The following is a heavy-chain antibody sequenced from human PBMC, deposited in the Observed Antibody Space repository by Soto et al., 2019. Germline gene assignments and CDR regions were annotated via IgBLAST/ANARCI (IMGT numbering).Heavy chain of an antibody. V-gene: IGHV3-74*01. CDR1: GFTFSSYA. D-gene: IGHD6-19*01. CDR3: ARGRDGSGALDY. J-gene: IGHJ4*02. CDR2: IINDGSRT. Sequence: LRLSCAASGFTFSSYAMHWVRQAPGKGLVWVSRIINDGSRTSFADSVKGRFTISRDNAKNTLFLEMNSLRAEDTAVYYCARGRDGSGALDYWGQGALVTVSS.